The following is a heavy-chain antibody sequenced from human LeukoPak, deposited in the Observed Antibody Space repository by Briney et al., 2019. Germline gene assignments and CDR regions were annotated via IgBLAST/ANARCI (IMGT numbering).Heavy chain of an antibody. CDR3: AKGVYYDSSGNLDY. CDR2: ISYDGSNK. CDR1: GFTFSSYA. J-gene: IGHJ4*02. D-gene: IGHD3-22*01. Sequence: GGSLRLSCAASGFTFSSYAMSWVRQAPGKGLEWVAVISYDGSNKYYADSVKGRFTISRDNSKNTLYLQMNSLRAEDTAVYYCAKGVYYDSSGNLDYWGQGTLVTVSS. V-gene: IGHV3-30*18.